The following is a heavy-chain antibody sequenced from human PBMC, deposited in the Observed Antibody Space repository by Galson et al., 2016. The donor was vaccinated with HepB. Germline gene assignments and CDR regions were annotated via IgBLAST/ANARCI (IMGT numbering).Heavy chain of an antibody. D-gene: IGHD3-10*01. CDR2: INHSGGT. V-gene: IGHV4-34*01. CDR3: ARVRGFRGARNYHYGMDV. J-gene: IGHJ6*02. Sequence: ETLSLTCAVSDGSFDDYSWTWIRQSPGKGLEWIGEINHSGGTNFNLSLKSRLIISLDTSRNHFSLKLRSLTAADTAVYFCARVRGFRGARNYHYGMDVWGQGTTVTVSS. CDR1: DGSFDDYS.